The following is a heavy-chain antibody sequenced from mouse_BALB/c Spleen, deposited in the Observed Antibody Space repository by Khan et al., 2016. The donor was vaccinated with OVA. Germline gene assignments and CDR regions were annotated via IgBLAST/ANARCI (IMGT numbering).Heavy chain of an antibody. CDR3: ARMARK. CDR2: IDPPNGNI. Sequence: VQLKQSGAELVKPGATVKLSCTASGFNIKDTFMHWLKKWPEQGLGWIGRIDPPNGNIKYDPKFQGKAHIKANKSSNHTYLPPSSLTSEDTAVYYCARMARKWGQGTTLTVSS. J-gene: IGHJ2*01. CDR1: GFNIKDTF. V-gene: IGHV14-3*02.